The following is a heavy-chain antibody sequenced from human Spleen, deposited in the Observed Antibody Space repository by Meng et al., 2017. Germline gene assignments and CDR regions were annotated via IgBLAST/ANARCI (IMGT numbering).Heavy chain of an antibody. J-gene: IGHJ4*02. Sequence: QVQLQQWGAGLLKPSDTLSLLCVVFCVSFSDYHWSWIRQPPGEGLELIGEINHSGSTNYNPSLESRATISVDTSQNNLSLKLSSVTAADSAVYYCARGPTTMAHDFDYWGQGTLVTVSS. CDR1: CVSFSDYH. V-gene: IGHV4-34*01. CDR2: INHSGST. CDR3: ARGPTTMAHDFDY. D-gene: IGHD4-11*01.